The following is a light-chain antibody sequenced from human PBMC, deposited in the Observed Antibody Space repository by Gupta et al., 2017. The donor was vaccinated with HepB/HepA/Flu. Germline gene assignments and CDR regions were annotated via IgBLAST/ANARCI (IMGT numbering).Light chain of an antibody. CDR3: QQEDSTPRT. CDR1: QSGLYSSANKNY. V-gene: IGKV4-1*01. J-gene: IGKJ3*01. CDR2: WAS. Sequence: DIVMTQSPDSLAVSLGERATINCKSSQSGLYSSANKNYLAWYQQKPGQPPNLLIYWASTRESGVPDRFSGSGSGTDFTLTISSRQAEDVAVYYCQQEDSTPRTFGHGTKVDIK.